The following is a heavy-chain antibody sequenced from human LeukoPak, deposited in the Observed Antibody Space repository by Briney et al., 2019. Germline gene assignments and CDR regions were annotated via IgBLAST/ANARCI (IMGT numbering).Heavy chain of an antibody. Sequence: ASVKVSCKASGYTFTSYGINWVRQATGQGLEWMGWMNPNSGNTGYAQKFQGRVTMTRNTSISTAYMELSSLRSEDTAVYYCARGILLRYFDWLFSGGQYYFDYWGQGTLVTVSS. D-gene: IGHD3-9*01. CDR2: MNPNSGNT. J-gene: IGHJ4*02. CDR3: ARGILLRYFDWLFSGGQYYFDY. V-gene: IGHV1-8*01. CDR1: GYTFTSYG.